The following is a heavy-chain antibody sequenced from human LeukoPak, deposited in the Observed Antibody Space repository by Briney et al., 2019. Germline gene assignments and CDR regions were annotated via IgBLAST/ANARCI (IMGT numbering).Heavy chain of an antibody. J-gene: IGHJ4*02. CDR3: ARRRYYYSTGYNPTYYFDY. CDR2: IYNTLDT. CDR1: GDSIISYY. Sequence: SETLSLTCTVCGDSIISYYWSWIRQPPGRRLEWMGYIYNTLDTTCNPSLESRVTISLGMSNKQFSLRLSSVTAADTAVYYCARRRYYYSTGYNPTYYFDYWGQGILVTVSS. D-gene: IGHD3-22*01. V-gene: IGHV4-59*01.